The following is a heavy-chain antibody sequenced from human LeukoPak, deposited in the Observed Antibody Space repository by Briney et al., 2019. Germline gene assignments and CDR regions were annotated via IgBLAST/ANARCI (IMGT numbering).Heavy chain of an antibody. J-gene: IGHJ6*04. V-gene: IGHV3-30*18. D-gene: IGHD1-7*01. CDR1: GFTFSSYG. CDR3: AKDQGTESSYYYGMDV. Sequence: GWSLRLSCAASGFTFSSYGMHWVRQAPGKGLEWVAVISYDGSNKYYADSVKGRFTISRDNSKNTLYLQMNSLRAEDTAVYYCAKDQGTESSYYYGMDVWGKGTTVTVSS. CDR2: ISYDGSNK.